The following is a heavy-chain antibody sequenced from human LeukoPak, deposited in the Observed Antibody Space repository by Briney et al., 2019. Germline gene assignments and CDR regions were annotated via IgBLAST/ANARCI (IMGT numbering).Heavy chain of an antibody. CDR1: GYSFTSYW. D-gene: IGHD6-13*01. V-gene: IGHV5-51*01. CDR3: ARRFPYSSSWSRGSWFDP. J-gene: IGHJ5*02. CDR2: IYPGDSDT. Sequence: GESLKISCKGSGYSFTSYWIGWVRQMPGKGLEWMGIIYPGDSDTRYSPSFQGQVTISADKSISTAYLQWSSLKASDTAMYYCARRFPYSSSWSRGSWFDPWGQGTLVTVSS.